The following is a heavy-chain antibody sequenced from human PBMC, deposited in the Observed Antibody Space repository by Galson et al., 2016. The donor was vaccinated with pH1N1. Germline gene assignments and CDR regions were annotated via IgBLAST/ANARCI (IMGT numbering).Heavy chain of an antibody. V-gene: IGHV1-69*01. CDR3: AREDYYDTDLSDWYFDL. Sequence: KVSCKASGGTFGSYGINWVRQAPGQGLEWMGGIIPIFNTVKYAQNFQGRVTITADESTTTAYMELSSLRSEDTAMYYCAREDYYDTDLSDWYFDLWGRGTLLPVSS. CDR2: IIPIFNTV. J-gene: IGHJ2*01. CDR1: GGTFGSYG. D-gene: IGHD3-22*01.